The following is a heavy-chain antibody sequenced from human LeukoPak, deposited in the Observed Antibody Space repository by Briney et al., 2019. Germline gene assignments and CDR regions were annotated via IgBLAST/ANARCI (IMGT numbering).Heavy chain of an antibody. J-gene: IGHJ4*02. CDR2: IKQDGSEK. D-gene: IGHD3-10*01. CDR3: ATDSGRYASGPYLGY. V-gene: IGHV3-7*01. Sequence: GGSLRLSCTVSGFTFSTYWMTWVRQAPGKGLEWVANIKQDGSEKYYVDSVKGRFTISRDNAKNSLYLQMNSLRAEDTAVYYCATDSGRYASGPYLGYWGQGTLVTVSS. CDR1: GFTFSTYW.